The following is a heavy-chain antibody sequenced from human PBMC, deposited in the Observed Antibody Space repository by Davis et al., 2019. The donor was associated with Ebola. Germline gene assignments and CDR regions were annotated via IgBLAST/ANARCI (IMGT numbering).Heavy chain of an antibody. CDR1: GYTFTSYG. CDR2: ISAYNGNT. J-gene: IGHJ5*02. CDR3: ARSITMIVGTNWFDP. Sequence: ASVKVSCKASGYTFTSYGISWVRHAPGQGLEWMGWISAYNGNTNYAQKLQGRVTMTPDTSTSTAYMELRSLRSDDTAVYYCARSITMIVGTNWFDPWGQGTLVTVSS. V-gene: IGHV1-18*04. D-gene: IGHD3-22*01.